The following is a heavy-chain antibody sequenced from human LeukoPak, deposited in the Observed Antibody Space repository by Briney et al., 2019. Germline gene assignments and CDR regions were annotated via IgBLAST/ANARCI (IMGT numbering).Heavy chain of an antibody. CDR2: IFPGDSDT. V-gene: IGHV5-51*01. Sequence: GESLKISCKGSGYGFTSYWIGCVRHMPGKGLEWMGIIFPGDSDTRYSPSFQGQVTISADKSISTAYLQWSCLRASATALYYCASHEGGPGSPIDYWGKGNLVTVSS. CDR1: GYGFTSYW. CDR3: ASHEGGPGSPIDY. J-gene: IGHJ4*02. D-gene: IGHD3-10*01.